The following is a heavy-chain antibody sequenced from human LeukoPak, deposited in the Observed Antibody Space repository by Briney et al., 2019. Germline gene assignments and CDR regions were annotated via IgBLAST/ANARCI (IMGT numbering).Heavy chain of an antibody. CDR2: IYTSGST. Sequence: GGSLRLSCAASGFTVSSNYMTWVRQAPGQGLEWVSVIYTSGSTYDADSVRGRFTISRDKSKNTLYLQMNSLRAEDAAVYYCARGGSDGGDYSSFDIWGLGTMVTVSS. CDR3: ARGGSDGGDYSSFDI. D-gene: IGHD4-17*01. CDR1: GFTVSSNY. V-gene: IGHV3-66*01. J-gene: IGHJ3*02.